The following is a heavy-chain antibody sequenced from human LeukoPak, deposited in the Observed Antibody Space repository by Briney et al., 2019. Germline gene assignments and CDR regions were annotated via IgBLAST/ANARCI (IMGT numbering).Heavy chain of an antibody. CDR1: GYTSTDYY. J-gene: IGHJ4*02. Sequence: ASVKVSCKGSGYTSTDYYIHWVRQAPGQGLEWMGRINPNSGGTNYAQKFRGRVTMTRDTSITSAYMELTSLTSDDTASYYCARGSCSSSNCFPDYWGQGTLVTVSS. CDR3: ARGSCSSSNCFPDY. CDR2: INPNSGGT. D-gene: IGHD2-2*01. V-gene: IGHV1-2*06.